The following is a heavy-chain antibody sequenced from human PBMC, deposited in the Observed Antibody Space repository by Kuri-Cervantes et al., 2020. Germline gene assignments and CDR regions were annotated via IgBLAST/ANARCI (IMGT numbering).Heavy chain of an antibody. CDR3: ATGPFYYYDY. J-gene: IGHJ4*02. D-gene: IGHD3-10*01. V-gene: IGHV1-18*01. CDR1: GYTFTSYA. CDR2: ISANNGDT. Sequence: ASVKVSCKASGYTFTSYAISWVRQAPGQGLEWMGWISANNGDTNYVQKLQGRVTMTADTSTSTAYMELSGLRSEDTAIYYCATGPFYYYDYWGQGTLVTVSS.